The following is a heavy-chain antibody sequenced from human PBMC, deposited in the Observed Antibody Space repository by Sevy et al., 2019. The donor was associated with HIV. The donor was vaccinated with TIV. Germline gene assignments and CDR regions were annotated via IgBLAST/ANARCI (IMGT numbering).Heavy chain of an antibody. J-gene: IGHJ4*02. CDR2: ISYDGSDK. D-gene: IGHD3-10*01. CDR3: ARAHLPTMVRRVVTHLIDY. Sequence: GGSLRLSCAASGFTFTTYAMHWVRQAPGKGLEWVAIISYDGSDKDYAGSVKGRFTISRDNSKNTLYLQMYSLRAEDTAVYYCARAHLPTMVRRVVTHLIDYWGQGTLVTVSS. CDR1: GFTFTTYA. V-gene: IGHV3-30*04.